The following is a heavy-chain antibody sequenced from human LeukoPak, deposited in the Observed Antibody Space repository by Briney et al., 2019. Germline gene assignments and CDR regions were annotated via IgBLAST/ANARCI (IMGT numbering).Heavy chain of an antibody. CDR3: AKDVVVAALTGANYFDY. Sequence: PGGSLRLSCAASGFTFSSCGMHWVRQAPGKGLEWVAFIRYDGSNKYYADSVKGRFTISRDNSKNTLYLQMNSLRAEDTAVYYCAKDVVVAALTGANYFDYWGQGTLVTVSS. J-gene: IGHJ4*02. CDR2: IRYDGSNK. CDR1: GFTFSSCG. V-gene: IGHV3-30*02. D-gene: IGHD2-15*01.